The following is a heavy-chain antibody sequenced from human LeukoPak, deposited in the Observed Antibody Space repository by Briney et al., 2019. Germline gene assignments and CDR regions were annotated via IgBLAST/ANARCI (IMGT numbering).Heavy chain of an antibody. CDR2: ISGSGATT. CDR3: AKDPRAMGPYFFGD. D-gene: IGHD2-21*01. CDR1: EFTFHTYL. J-gene: IGHJ4*02. V-gene: IGHV3-23*01. Sequence: PGGSLRLSCAGSEFTFHTYLMSWVRQAPGKGLEWVSSISGSGATTDYADSVKGRFTISRDNVNKTLYLEMSSLRAEDTAVYFCAKDPRAMGPYFFGDWGQGALVTVSS.